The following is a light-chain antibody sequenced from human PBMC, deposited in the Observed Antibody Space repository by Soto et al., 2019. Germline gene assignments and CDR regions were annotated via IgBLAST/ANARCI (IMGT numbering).Light chain of an antibody. CDR2: DVS. CDR3: SSXXXXXXXV. J-gene: IGLJ2*01. Sequence: QSALTQPASVSGSPGQSITISCTGTSSDVGGYNYVSWYQQHPGKAPKLMIYDVSNRPSGVSNRFSGSKSGNTASLTISGXXXEXXADYYCSSXXXXXXXVFGXGT. CDR1: SSDVGGYNY. V-gene: IGLV2-14*01.